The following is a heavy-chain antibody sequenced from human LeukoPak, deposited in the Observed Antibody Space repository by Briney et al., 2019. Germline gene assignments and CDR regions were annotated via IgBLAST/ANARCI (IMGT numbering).Heavy chain of an antibody. V-gene: IGHV1-18*01. CDR2: ISAYNGNT. D-gene: IGHD3-9*01. J-gene: IGHJ5*02. CDR3: ARCTRYFDWLRPENWFDP. CDR1: GYTFTSYG. Sequence: ASVKVSCKASGYTFTSYGISWVRQAPGQGLEWMGWISAYNGNTNYAQKLQGRVTMTTDTSTSTAYMELRSLRSDDTAVYYCARCTRYFDWLRPENWFDPWGQGTLVTVSS.